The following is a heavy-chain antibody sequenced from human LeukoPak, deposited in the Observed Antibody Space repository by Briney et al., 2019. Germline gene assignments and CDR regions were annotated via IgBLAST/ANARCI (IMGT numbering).Heavy chain of an antibody. D-gene: IGHD3-22*01. Sequence: PSETLSLTCAVYGGSFSGYYWSWIRQPPGKGLEWIGEINHSGSTNYNPSLKSRVTISVDTSKNQFSLKLSSVTAADTAVYYCASQVGYYYDSSGYHWFDPWGQGTLATVSS. J-gene: IGHJ5*02. CDR1: GGSFSGYY. CDR3: ASQVGYYYDSSGYHWFDP. V-gene: IGHV4-34*01. CDR2: INHSGST.